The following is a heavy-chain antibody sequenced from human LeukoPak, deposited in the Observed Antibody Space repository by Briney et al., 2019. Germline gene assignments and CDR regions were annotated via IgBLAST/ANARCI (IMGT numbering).Heavy chain of an antibody. CDR3: ARDPDLSGYSFFEC. Sequence: GGSLRLSCAASGFTSRSYWMHGLRQAPGKGLEWVSRINGDGSRTAYGDSVKGRFTISRDNAKNTLSLQMNSLRAEDTAVYYCARDPDLSGYSFFECWGQGTLVTVSS. V-gene: IGHV3-74*01. CDR1: GFTSRSYW. J-gene: IGHJ4*02. D-gene: IGHD3-22*01. CDR2: INGDGSRT.